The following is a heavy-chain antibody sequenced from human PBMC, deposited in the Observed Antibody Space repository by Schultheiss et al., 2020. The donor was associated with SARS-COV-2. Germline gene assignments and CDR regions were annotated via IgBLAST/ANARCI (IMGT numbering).Heavy chain of an antibody. Sequence: SVKVSCKASGGTFSSYAISWVRQAPGQGLEWMGGIIPIFGTANYAQKFQGRVTITADKSTSTAYMELSSLRSEDTAVYYCARSLHYYDSRYRFDYWGQGTLVTVSS. CDR1: GGTFSSYA. CDR2: IIPIFGTA. CDR3: ARSLHYYDSRYRFDY. J-gene: IGHJ4*02. D-gene: IGHD3-22*01. V-gene: IGHV1-69*06.